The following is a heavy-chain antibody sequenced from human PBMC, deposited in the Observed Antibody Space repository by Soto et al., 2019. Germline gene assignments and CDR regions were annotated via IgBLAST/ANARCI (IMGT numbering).Heavy chain of an antibody. CDR2: IYHSGST. V-gene: IGHV4-30-2*01. J-gene: IGHJ5*02. Sequence: PSETLSLTCAVSGGSISSGGYSWSWIRQPPGKGLEWIGYIYHSGSTYYNPSLKSRVTISVDRSKNQFSLKLSSVTAADTAVYYCARGQIFDPWGQGTLVTVS. CDR1: GGSISSGGYS. CDR3: ARGQIFDP.